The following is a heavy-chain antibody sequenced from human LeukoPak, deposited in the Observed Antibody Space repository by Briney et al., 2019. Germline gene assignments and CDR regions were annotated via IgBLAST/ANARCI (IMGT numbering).Heavy chain of an antibody. V-gene: IGHV3-23*01. J-gene: IGHJ6*02. D-gene: IGHD6-19*01. CDR2: ISGSGGST. CDR3: AKSSGGYYYYYYGMDV. CDR1: GFTFSSYA. Sequence: GGSLRLSCAASGFTFSSYAMSWVRQAPGKGLEWVSAISGSGGSTSYADSVKGRFTIARDNSKTTLYLQMNSLRAEDTAVYYCAKSSGGYYYYYYGMDVWGQGTTVTVSS.